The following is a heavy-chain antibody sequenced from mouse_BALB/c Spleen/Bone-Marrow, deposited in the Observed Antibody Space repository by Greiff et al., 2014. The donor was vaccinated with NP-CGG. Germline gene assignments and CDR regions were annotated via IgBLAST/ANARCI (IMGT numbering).Heavy chain of an antibody. J-gene: IGHJ2*01. V-gene: IGHV1-14*01. CDR2: INPYNDGT. D-gene: IGHD1-1*01. CDR3: ARSEYFGSSYDY. CDR1: GYTFTSYV. Sequence: VQLQQPGPELVKPGASVKMSCKASGYTFTSYVMHWMKQKPGQGLEWIGYINPYNDGTKYNETFKGKATLTSDKSSSTAYMDLSSLTSEDSAVYYCARSEYFGSSYDYWGQGTTLTVSS.